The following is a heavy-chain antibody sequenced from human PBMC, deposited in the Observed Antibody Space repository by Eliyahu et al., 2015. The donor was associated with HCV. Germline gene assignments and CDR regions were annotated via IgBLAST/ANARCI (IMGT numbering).Heavy chain of an antibody. Sequence: EVQLVESGGGLVQPGGSLRLSCAASGFTFSSYEMNWVRQAPGKGLEWVSYISSSGSTIYYADSVKGRFTISRDNAKNSLYLQMNSLRAEDTAVYYCARVGLYYDILTGYYPHDAFDIWGQGTMVTVSS. CDR1: GFTFSSYE. CDR2: ISSSGSTI. J-gene: IGHJ3*02. D-gene: IGHD3-9*01. CDR3: ARVGLYYDILTGYYPHDAFDI. V-gene: IGHV3-48*03.